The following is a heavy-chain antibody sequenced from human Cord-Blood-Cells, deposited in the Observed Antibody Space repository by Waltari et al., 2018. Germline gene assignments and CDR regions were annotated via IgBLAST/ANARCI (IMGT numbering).Heavy chain of an antibody. D-gene: IGHD6-19*01. V-gene: IGHV3-53*01. J-gene: IGHJ4*02. CDR2: IYSGGST. CDR1: GFTVLSRS. CDR3: ARGRYSSGFDY. Sequence: EVQLVEPGGGLIQPGGSLRLSSAASGFTVLSRSMTAVRQAPGKGLEWVSVIYSGGSTYYADSVKGRFTISRDNSKNTLYLQMNSLRAEDTAVYYCARGRYSSGFDYWGQGTLVTVSS.